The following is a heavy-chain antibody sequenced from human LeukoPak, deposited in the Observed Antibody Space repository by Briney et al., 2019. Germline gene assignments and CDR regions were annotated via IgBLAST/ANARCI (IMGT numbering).Heavy chain of an antibody. V-gene: IGHV3-23*01. D-gene: IGHD6-19*01. CDR3: ARRYSSGWDDH. CDR1: GFTFSSYA. J-gene: IGHJ4*02. CDR2: ISGSGGST. Sequence: PGGSLRLSCAASGFTFSSYAMSWVRQAPGKGLEWVSGISGSGGSTYYADSVKGRFTISRDNAKNSLYLQMSSLRAEDTAVYYCARRYSSGWDDHWGQGTLVTVSS.